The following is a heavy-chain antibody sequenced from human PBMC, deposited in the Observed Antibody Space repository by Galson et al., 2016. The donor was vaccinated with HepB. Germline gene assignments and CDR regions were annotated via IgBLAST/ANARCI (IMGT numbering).Heavy chain of an antibody. CDR2: IYYTRST. J-gene: IGHJ5*02. D-gene: IGHD4-17*01. Sequence: SETLSLTCAVSGDSIGSNHYYWGWIRQPPGKGLEWIGTIYYTRSTYYNPSLKSRVTISMDTSKNHFSLKLSAVTAADTAVYYCANFVVSTMTAESWGPGSLVTVSS. CDR1: GDSIGSNHYY. V-gene: IGHV4-39*02. CDR3: ANFVVSTMTAES.